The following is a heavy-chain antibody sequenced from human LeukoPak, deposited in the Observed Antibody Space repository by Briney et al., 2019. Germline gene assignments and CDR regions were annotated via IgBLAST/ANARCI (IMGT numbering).Heavy chain of an antibody. V-gene: IGHV4-31*03. J-gene: IGHJ6*02. D-gene: IGHD3-10*01. CDR2: IYYTGYT. Sequence: PSQTLSLTCTVSGDSINSGGYYWSWIRQHPGKGLEWIGFIYYTGYTYSNPSLKSRFAISLDTSKNQFSLKLNSVTAADTAVYYCARDPGGFGELFGTSGLDVWGQGTTVTVPS. CDR3: ARDPGGFGELFGTSGLDV. CDR1: GDSINSGGYY.